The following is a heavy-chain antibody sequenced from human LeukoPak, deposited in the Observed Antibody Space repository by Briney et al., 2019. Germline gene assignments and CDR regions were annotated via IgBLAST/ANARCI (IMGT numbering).Heavy chain of an antibody. Sequence: GGSLRLSCAASGFTFSSYWMTWVRQAPGKGLEWVANIKQDGSEKYYVDSVKGRFTISRDNAKNSLYLQMNSLRAEDTAVYYCARSYGSGSYFSWFDPWGQGTLVTVSS. V-gene: IGHV3-7*03. CDR3: ARSYGSGSYFSWFDP. D-gene: IGHD3-10*01. J-gene: IGHJ5*02. CDR2: IKQDGSEK. CDR1: GFTFSSYW.